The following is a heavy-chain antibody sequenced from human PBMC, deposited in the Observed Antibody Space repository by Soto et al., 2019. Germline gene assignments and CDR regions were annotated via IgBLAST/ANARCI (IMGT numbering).Heavy chain of an antibody. CDR3: VRIYCSGGSCYQQHDAFDI. V-gene: IGHV5-51*01. Sequence: PGESLKISCKGSGYSFTSYWIGWVRQMPGKGLEWMGIIYPGDSDTRYSPSFQGQVTISADKSISTAYLQWSSLKASDTAMYYCVRIYCSGGSCYQQHDAFDIWGQGTMVTVSS. CDR2: IYPGDSDT. CDR1: GYSFTSYW. J-gene: IGHJ3*02. D-gene: IGHD2-15*01.